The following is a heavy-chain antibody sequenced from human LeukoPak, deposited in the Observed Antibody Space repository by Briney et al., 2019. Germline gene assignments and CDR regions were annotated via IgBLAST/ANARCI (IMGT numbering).Heavy chain of an antibody. Sequence: SETLSLTCTVSRGSVSSSTYYWSWVRQPPGKGQEWNASIYYTGSTYYNPSLKSRVTISLDMSKNEFFLTMTSVTAADTAVYFCTAEKNGSPHYWGQGTQVTVSS. CDR1: RGSVSSSTYY. CDR3: TAEKNGSPHY. D-gene: IGHD2-8*01. J-gene: IGHJ4*02. CDR2: IYYTGST. V-gene: IGHV4-39*07.